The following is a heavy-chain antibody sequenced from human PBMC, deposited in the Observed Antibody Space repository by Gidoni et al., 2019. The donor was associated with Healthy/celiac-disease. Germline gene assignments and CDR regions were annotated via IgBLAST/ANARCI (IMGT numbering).Heavy chain of an antibody. V-gene: IGHV3-21*01. CDR3: AREEYSSSSFDY. J-gene: IGHJ4*02. D-gene: IGHD6-6*01. CDR1: GFTFSSYS. Sequence: EVQLVASGGGLVKPGGSLRLACAASGFTFSSYSMHWVRQAPGKGLEWVSSMSSSSRYIYYADSVKGRFTISRDNAKNSLYLQMNSLRAEDTAVYYCAREEYSSSSFDYWGQGTLVTVSS. CDR2: MSSSSRYI.